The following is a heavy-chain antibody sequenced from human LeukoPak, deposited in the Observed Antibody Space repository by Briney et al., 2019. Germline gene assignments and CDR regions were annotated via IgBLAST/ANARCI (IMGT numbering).Heavy chain of an antibody. J-gene: IGHJ4*02. CDR1: GYTFTGYY. Sequence: ASVKVSCKASGYTFTGYYMHWVRQAPGQGLEWMGWINPNSGGTNYAQKFQGRVTMTRDTSISTAYMELSSLRSEDTAVYYCAGANYYGSGSYVFDYWGQGTLVTVSS. CDR2: INPNSGGT. CDR3: AGANYYGSGSYVFDY. D-gene: IGHD3-10*01. V-gene: IGHV1-2*02.